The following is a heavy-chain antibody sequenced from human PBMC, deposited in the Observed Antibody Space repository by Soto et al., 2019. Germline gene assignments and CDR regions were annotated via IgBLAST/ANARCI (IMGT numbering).Heavy chain of an antibody. CDR3: ARAWKIEKFGVISMSKGLDV. J-gene: IGHJ6*02. D-gene: IGHD3-3*01. Sequence: QVQLVESGGGLVKPGGSLRLSCAASGFIFSDYYMTWIRQAPGKGLEWLSCSSNRDRSTYYADSVKDRFVVSKDNANSLVYLQMKSLRAEDTAVYFCARAWKIEKFGVISMSKGLDVWGQGTTVTVSS. CDR2: SSNRDRST. CDR1: GFIFSDYY. V-gene: IGHV3-11*01.